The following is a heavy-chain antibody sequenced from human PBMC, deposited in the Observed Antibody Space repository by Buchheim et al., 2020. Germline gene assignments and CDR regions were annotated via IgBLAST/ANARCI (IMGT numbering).Heavy chain of an antibody. Sequence: EVQLLESGGGLVQPGGSLRPSCAALEFSFNNYGLTWVRQAPGKGLERVSAISISGDSTDYADSGKGRFTISRENSKNTLYLRMNSLRAEDTAVYYCTKRSLSGGQTIDYWGQGTL. V-gene: IGHV3-23*01. CDR3: TKRSLSGGQTIDY. CDR1: EFSFNNYG. J-gene: IGHJ4*02. CDR2: ISISGDST. D-gene: IGHD1-26*01.